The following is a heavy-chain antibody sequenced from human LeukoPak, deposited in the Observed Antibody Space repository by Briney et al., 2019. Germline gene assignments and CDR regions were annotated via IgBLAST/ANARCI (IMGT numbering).Heavy chain of an antibody. D-gene: IGHD5-12*01. Sequence: SETLSLTCTVSGYSITRGSYWGWIRQPPGKGLEWIANIYHSGSTYYNPSLKSRVTISVDTSKNQFSLKLSSVTAADTAIYYCARSTGYSPFDYWGQGTLVTVSS. CDR1: GYSITRGSY. V-gene: IGHV4-38-2*02. CDR2: IYHSGST. J-gene: IGHJ4*02. CDR3: ARSTGYSPFDY.